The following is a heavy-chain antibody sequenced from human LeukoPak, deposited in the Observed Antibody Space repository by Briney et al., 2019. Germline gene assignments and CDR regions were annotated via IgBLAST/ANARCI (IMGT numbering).Heavy chain of an antibody. CDR2: ISSSSSTI. J-gene: IGHJ4*02. Sequence: GGSLRLSCAASGFTFSSYSMNWVRQAPGKGLEWVSYISSSSSTIKYADSVKGRFTISRDNSKNILFLQMTSLRAEDTAVYFCAVYSSLDYWGQGTLVTVSS. CDR1: GFTFSSYS. CDR3: AVYSSLDY. V-gene: IGHV3-48*01. D-gene: IGHD3-22*01.